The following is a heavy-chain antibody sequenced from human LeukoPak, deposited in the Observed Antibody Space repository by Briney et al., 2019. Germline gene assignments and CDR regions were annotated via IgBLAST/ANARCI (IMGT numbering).Heavy chain of an antibody. CDR1: GGTFSSYA. V-gene: IGHV1-69*05. J-gene: IGHJ6*03. D-gene: IGHD2-2*01. Sequence: GASVKVSCKASGGTFSSYAISWVRQAPGQGLEWMGGIIPIFGTANYAQKFQGRVTITTDESTSTAYMELSSLRSEDTAVYYCARARCSSTSCYRGVIYYYYYYMDVWGKGTTVTVSS. CDR2: IIPIFGTA. CDR3: ARARCSSTSCYRGVIYYYYYYMDV.